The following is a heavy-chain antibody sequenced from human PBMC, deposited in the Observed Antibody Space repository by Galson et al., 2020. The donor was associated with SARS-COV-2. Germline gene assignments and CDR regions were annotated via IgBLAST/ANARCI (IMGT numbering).Heavy chain of an antibody. CDR2: IRGSGATT. CDR1: GFTFSNYV. Sequence: GESLKISCAASGFTFSNYVISWVRQAPGKGLEWVSAIRGSGATTYYEDSVMGRFTISRDNSKNTLYLQMNSLRAEDTAVYYCAITAAAGPIDYWGQGTLVTVSS. D-gene: IGHD6-13*01. CDR3: AITAAAGPIDY. V-gene: IGHV3-23*01. J-gene: IGHJ4*02.